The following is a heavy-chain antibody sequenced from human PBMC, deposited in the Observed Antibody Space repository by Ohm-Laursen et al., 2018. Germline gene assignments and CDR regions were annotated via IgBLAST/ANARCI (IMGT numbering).Heavy chain of an antibody. CDR2: INHSGST. V-gene: IGHV4-34*01. CDR1: GFTFSSYA. Sequence: LRLSCSASGFTFSSYAMSWARQPPGKGLEWIGEINHSGSTNYNPSLKSRVTISVDTSKNQFSLKLSSVTAADTAVYYCARSGKIIYWGQGTLVTVSS. CDR3: ARSGKIIY. J-gene: IGHJ4*02. D-gene: IGHD4-23*01.